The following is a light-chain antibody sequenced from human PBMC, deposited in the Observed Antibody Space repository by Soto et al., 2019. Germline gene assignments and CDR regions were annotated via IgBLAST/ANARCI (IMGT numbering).Light chain of an antibody. V-gene: IGLV1-47*01. CDR1: SSNIGTND. J-gene: IGLJ2*01. CDR2: RSN. Sequence: QAVVTQPPSASGTPGQRVTISCSGSSSNIGTNDAFWYQQLPGTAPKLLIYRSNQRPSGVPDRFSGSKSGPSASLAISGLRSEDEADYYCASWDYSLSGVLFGGGTKLTVL. CDR3: ASWDYSLSGVL.